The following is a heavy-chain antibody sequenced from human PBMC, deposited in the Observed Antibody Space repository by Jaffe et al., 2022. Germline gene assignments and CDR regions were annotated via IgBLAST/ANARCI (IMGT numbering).Heavy chain of an antibody. Sequence: QVQLVQSGAEVKKPGASVKVSCKASGYTFTGYYMHWVRQAPGQGLEWMGWINPNSGGTNYAQKFQGRVTMTRDTSISTAYMELSRLRSDDTAVYYCARVCGGDCYSSNHDAFDIWGQGTMVTVSS. CDR2: INPNSGGT. CDR1: GYTFTGYY. D-gene: IGHD2-21*02. J-gene: IGHJ3*02. V-gene: IGHV1-2*02. CDR3: ARVCGGDCYSSNHDAFDI.